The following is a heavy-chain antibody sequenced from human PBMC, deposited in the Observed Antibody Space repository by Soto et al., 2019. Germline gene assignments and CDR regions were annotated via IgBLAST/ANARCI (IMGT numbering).Heavy chain of an antibody. J-gene: IGHJ6*02. CDR1: GFTFRTYW. D-gene: IGHD5-18*01. CDR2: INIEGRET. CDR3: ARDGSTSWYSYDYHGMDV. V-gene: IGHV3-7*05. Sequence: EVRLVESGGGLVQPGGSLRLSCAASGFTFRTYWLSWVRQVPGKGLEWVANINIEGRETNYVDSVKGRFTTSRDNARNSLYLQMSSLRAEDTALYYCARDGSTSWYSYDYHGMDVWGQGTTVTVSS.